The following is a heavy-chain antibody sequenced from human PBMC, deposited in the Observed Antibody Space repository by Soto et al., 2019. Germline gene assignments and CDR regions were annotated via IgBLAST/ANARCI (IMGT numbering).Heavy chain of an antibody. CDR2: IWHDGSNK. CDR1: GFTFSRYG. CDR3: VRDRGTVKVPPGLGWFDP. D-gene: IGHD2-2*01. Sequence: QVQLVESGGAVVQTGRSLRLSCAASGFTFSRYGMHWVRQSPDKGLEWVAVIWHDGSNKLYADCVKGTFTISRDNSKNTLYLQINSLRAEDTAVYYCVRDRGTVKVPPGLGWFDPWGQGTLVIVSS. J-gene: IGHJ5*02. V-gene: IGHV3-33*01.